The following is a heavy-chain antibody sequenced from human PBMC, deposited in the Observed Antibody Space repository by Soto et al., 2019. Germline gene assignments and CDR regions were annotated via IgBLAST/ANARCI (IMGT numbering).Heavy chain of an antibody. V-gene: IGHV3-53*04. CDR2: LHSGGDT. CDR3: ARDGPYYYASRMDV. Sequence: EVQLVESGGGLVQPGGSLRLSCXXSGIPVSSNYMTWVRQAPGKGLEWVSVLHSGGDTYYANSVKGRFTISRHDSTNTLFLQMNSLTAEDTAVYYCARDGPYYYASRMDVWGQGTTVTVSS. CDR1: GIPVSSNY. J-gene: IGHJ6*02. D-gene: IGHD3-10*01.